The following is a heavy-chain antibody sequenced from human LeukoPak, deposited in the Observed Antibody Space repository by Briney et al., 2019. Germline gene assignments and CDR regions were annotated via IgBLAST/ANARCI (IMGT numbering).Heavy chain of an antibody. Sequence: GGSLRLSCAASGFNFNRYAMHWVRQAPGKGLEWVAVVWFDGNNKYYADSVKGRFTVSRDNSENTLYLQMDSLRAEDTAIYCCAKDHSSCSGDCYNFESWGQGTLVSASS. CDR1: GFNFNRYA. CDR2: VWFDGNNK. J-gene: IGHJ4*02. CDR3: AKDHSSCSGDCYNFES. D-gene: IGHD2-21*02. V-gene: IGHV3-33*06.